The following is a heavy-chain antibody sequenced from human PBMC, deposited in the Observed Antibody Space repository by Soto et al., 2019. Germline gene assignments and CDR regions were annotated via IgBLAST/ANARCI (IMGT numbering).Heavy chain of an antibody. J-gene: IGHJ4*02. Sequence: PSETLSLTCAVYGGSFSGYYWSWIRQPPGKGLEWIGEINHSGSTNYNLSLKSRVTISVDTSKNQFSLKLSSVTAADTAVYYCARGAVGISKNFDYWGQGTLVTVSS. D-gene: IGHD1-26*01. V-gene: IGHV4-34*01. CDR3: ARGAVGISKNFDY. CDR1: GGSFSGYY. CDR2: INHSGST.